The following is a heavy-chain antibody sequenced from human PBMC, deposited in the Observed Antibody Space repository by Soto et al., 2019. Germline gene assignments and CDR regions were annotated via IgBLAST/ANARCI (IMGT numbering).Heavy chain of an antibody. D-gene: IGHD1-7*01. CDR1: GFTFSSYA. CDR2: ISGSGGST. J-gene: IGHJ6*02. CDR3: AKDFLPVLYKTGTTFPATGIV. Sequence: GGSLRLSCAASGFTFSSYAMSWVRQAPGKGLEWVSAISGSGGSTYYADSVKGRFTISRDNSKNTLYLQMNSLRAEDTAVYYCAKDFLPVLYKTGTTFPATGIVWGQGTTVTVSS. V-gene: IGHV3-23*01.